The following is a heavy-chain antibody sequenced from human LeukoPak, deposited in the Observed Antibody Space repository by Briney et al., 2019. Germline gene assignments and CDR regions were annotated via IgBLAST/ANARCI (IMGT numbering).Heavy chain of an antibody. D-gene: IGHD3-16*01. J-gene: IGHJ4*02. CDR1: GVPVSSYY. V-gene: IGHV4-59*02. Sequence: SETLSLTCTVSGVPVSSYYWRWIRQPPGKGLKWIGFIFYSGSTNYSPSPKSRDTILVDTSKNQFSLKLSSVTAADTAVYYCARDRSAIGSIDYWGQGTLVTVSS. CDR3: ARDRSAIGSIDY. CDR2: IFYSGST.